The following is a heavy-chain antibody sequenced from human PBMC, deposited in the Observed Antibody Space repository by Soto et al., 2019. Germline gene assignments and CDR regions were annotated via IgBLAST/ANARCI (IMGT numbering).Heavy chain of an antibody. CDR2: INPNSGNT. D-gene: IGHD3-22*01. J-gene: IGHJ3*02. CDR1: GYTFTSYY. Sequence: ASVKVSCKASGYTFTSYYMHWVRQAPGQGLEWMGRINPNSGNTSYAQKFQGRVTMTRNTSTSTAYMELSSLRSEDTAVYYCATGYMGYYDAFDIWGQGTMVTVSS. V-gene: IGHV1-8*02. CDR3: ATGYMGYYDAFDI.